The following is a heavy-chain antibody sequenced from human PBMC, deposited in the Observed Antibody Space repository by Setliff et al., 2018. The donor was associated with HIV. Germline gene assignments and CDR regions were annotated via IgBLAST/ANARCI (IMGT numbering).Heavy chain of an antibody. CDR2: ISHGGST. CDR1: GGSFSGYY. J-gene: IGHJ4*02. Sequence: SETLSLTCAVYGGSFSGYYWSWIRQPPGKGLEWIGEISHGGSTNYNPSLKSRVSISVDTSKNRFSLKLSSVTAADTSVYYCARETYDYVWGTYRYRPRHFDYWGQGTLVTVSS. V-gene: IGHV4-34*01. CDR3: ARETYDYVWGTYRYRPRHFDY. D-gene: IGHD3-16*02.